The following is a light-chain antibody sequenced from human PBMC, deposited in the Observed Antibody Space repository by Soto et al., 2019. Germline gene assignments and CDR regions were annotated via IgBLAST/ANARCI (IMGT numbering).Light chain of an antibody. V-gene: IGLV2-14*01. Sequence: QSALTQPASVSGSPGQSITISGTGASTDVGAYNYVSWYQQRPGKAPKLMIYEVNNRPSGVSDRFSGSKSDNTASLTISGLQAEDEADYYCSSYTKTTTYVLGSVNKVTV. CDR2: EVN. CDR3: SSYTKTTTYV. CDR1: STDVGAYNY. J-gene: IGLJ1*01.